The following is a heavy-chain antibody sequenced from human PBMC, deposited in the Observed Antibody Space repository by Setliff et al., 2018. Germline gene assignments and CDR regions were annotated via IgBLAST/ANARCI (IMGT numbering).Heavy chain of an antibody. J-gene: IGHJ4*02. CDR3: ARGRNVAARLLDS. CDR2: INHSGST. Sequence: SETLSLTCAVYSGSFSGYFWSWIRQPPGKGLEWIGEINHSGSTKYSPSLESRVTMSVDPSKNQFSLKVTSVTAADTAVYYCARGRNVAARLLDSWGRGTLVTVSS. V-gene: IGHV4-34*01. D-gene: IGHD6-6*01. CDR1: SGSFSGYF.